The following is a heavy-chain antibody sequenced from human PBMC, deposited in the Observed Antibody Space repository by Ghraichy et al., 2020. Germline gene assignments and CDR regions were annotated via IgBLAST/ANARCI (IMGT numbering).Heavy chain of an antibody. Sequence: RGSLRLSCSASGFTFTRYAMNWVRQAPGKGLEWISAVSGSGGGTYFADPVKGRFTISRDNSKNTVYLQMDNLRAGDTAVYYCAKGRGATFNWYFDLWGRGTLVAVSS. CDR1: GFTFTRYA. CDR3: AKGRGATFNWYFDL. V-gene: IGHV3-23*01. D-gene: IGHD1-26*01. CDR2: VSGSGGGT. J-gene: IGHJ2*01.